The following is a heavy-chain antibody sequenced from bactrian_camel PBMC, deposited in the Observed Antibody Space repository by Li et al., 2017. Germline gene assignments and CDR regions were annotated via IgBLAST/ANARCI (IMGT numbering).Heavy chain of an antibody. Sequence: HVQLVESGGGSVQTGGSLRLSCTYSRPSGGFTMGWFRQAPGKQREGVVSIDDDGTTNYADAVKGRFTISKDNNKYTLYLQMDNLKPDDTAMYYCAADLVCANGLVLIAKEYTFWGQGTQVTVS. CDR3: AADLVCANGLVLIAKEYTF. J-gene: IGHJ4*01. CDR2: IDDDGTT. D-gene: IGHD2*01. V-gene: IGHV3S53*01. CDR1: RPSGGFT.